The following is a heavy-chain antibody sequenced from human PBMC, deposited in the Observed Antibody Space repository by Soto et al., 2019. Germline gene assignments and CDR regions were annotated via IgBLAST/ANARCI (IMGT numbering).Heavy chain of an antibody. J-gene: IGHJ6*02. D-gene: IGHD3-9*01. CDR3: AKNPQNVLRYFDWLPDYYGMDV. Sequence: PGGSLRLCCAASGFTFSSYAMSWVRQAPGKGLEWVSAISGSGGSTYYADSVKGRFTISRDNSKNTLYLQMNSLRAEDTAVYYCAKNPQNVLRYFDWLPDYYGMDVWGQGTTVTVSS. CDR2: ISGSGGST. CDR1: GFTFSSYA. V-gene: IGHV3-23*01.